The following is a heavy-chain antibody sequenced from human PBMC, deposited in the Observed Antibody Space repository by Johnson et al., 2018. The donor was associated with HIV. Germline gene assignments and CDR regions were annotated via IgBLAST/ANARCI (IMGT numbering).Heavy chain of an antibody. D-gene: IGHD3-16*01. CDR3: ASGVVGVLYNALDI. CDR1: GFTLSNYG. J-gene: IGHJ3*02. Sequence: VQLVESGGGLVQPGGSLRLSCVASGFTLSNYGMNWVRQAPGKGLEWVAFIRYDGGNKYYADSVKGRFTISRDNSKNTQYMQMNSLRTEDTAVYYCASGVVGVLYNALDIWGQGTMVSVSS. CDR2: IRYDGGNK. V-gene: IGHV3-30*02.